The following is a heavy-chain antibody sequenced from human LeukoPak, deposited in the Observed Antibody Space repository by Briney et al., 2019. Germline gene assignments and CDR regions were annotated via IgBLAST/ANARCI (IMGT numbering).Heavy chain of an antibody. CDR1: GLTFSNYG. D-gene: IGHD2/OR15-2a*01. V-gene: IGHV3-30*03. CDR2: ISYDGRNK. Sequence: PGGSLRLSCAASGLTFSNYGMHWVRQAPGKGLEWVAVISYDGRNKYYTDSVKGRFTVSRDNSKNTLYLQMNTLRAEDTAVYYCARDLLDAFDIWGQGTMVTVSS. J-gene: IGHJ3*02. CDR3: ARDLLDAFDI.